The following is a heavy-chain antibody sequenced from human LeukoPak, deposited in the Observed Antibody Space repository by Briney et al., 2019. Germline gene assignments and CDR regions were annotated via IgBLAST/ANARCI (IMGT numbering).Heavy chain of an antibody. V-gene: IGHV3-9*01. D-gene: IGHD3-10*01. J-gene: IGHJ5*02. CDR1: GFTFDDYA. CDR3: ARDGRHYYGSGSYYLDWFDP. Sequence: GGSLRLSCAASGFTFDDYAMHWVRQAPGKGLEWVSGISWNSGSIGYADSVKGRFTISRDNAKKSLYLQMNSLRAEDTAFYHCARDGRHYYGSGSYYLDWFDPWGPGTLVTVSS. CDR2: ISWNSGSI.